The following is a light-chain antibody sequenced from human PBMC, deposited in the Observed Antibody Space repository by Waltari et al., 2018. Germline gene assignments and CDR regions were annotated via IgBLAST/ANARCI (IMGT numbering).Light chain of an antibody. CDR2: DVN. CDR3: SSFTSSTTGI. J-gene: IGLJ2*01. CDR1: SSDSGGYEY. V-gene: IGLV2-14*03. Sequence: SALPQPDSVSGSPGQSITISCSGISSDSGGYEYVSCYQQHPGKAPKVIIYDVNNRPSGVSNRFSGSKSGSSASLTISGLQAEDEADYYCSSFTSSTTGIFGGGTKVTVL.